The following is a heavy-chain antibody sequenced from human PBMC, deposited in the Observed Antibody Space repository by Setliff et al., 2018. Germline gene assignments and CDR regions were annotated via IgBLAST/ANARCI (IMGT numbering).Heavy chain of an antibody. CDR3: SRRNNFWTGYYFDY. CDR2: ICYSGST. Sequence: ETLSLTCTVSGGSIRSYYWGWIRQSPGKGLEWIGYICYSGSTNYNPSLKSRVTISVDTSKNQFSLNLSSLTAADTAVYYCSRRNNFWTGYYFDYWGQGTLVTVSS. D-gene: IGHD3-3*01. CDR1: GGSIRSYY. V-gene: IGHV4-59*08. J-gene: IGHJ4*02.